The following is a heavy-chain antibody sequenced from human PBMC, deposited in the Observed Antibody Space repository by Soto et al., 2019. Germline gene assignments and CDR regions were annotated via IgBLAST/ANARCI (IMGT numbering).Heavy chain of an antibody. J-gene: IGHJ6*03. CDR2: FFYSGST. V-gene: IGHV4-39*01. CDR1: GASVTSSSYY. CDR3: ATGPVVTLSGVVMSTFAGFYYMDV. D-gene: IGHD3-3*01. Sequence: TSGTLSLTCTVTGASVTSSSYYWGWIRQSPGKGLEWIGSFFYSGSTFYNPSLRSRVTISVDTSGNQFSLKLSSVTAADTAVYYCATGPVVTLSGVVMSTFAGFYYMDVWGKGTTVNVSS.